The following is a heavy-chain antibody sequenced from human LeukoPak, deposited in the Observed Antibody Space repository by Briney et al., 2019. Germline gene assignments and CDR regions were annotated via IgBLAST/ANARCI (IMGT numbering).Heavy chain of an antibody. CDR3: AKDLAEETDY. CDR1: GFTFSSYS. Sequence: GGSLRLSCAASGFTFSSYSMNWVRQAPEKGLEWVSYISSSSSTIYYADSVKGRFTISRDNAKNTLYLQMNSLRAEDTAVYYCAKDLAEETDYWGQGTLVTVSS. V-gene: IGHV3-48*01. CDR2: ISSSSSTI. J-gene: IGHJ4*02. D-gene: IGHD2-15*01.